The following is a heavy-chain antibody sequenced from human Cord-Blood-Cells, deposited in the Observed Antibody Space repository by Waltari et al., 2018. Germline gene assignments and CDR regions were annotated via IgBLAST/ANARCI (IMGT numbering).Heavy chain of an antibody. CDR1: GGSLSSYY. D-gene: IGHD1-1*01. Sequence: QVQLQESGPGLVTPSETLSLTCTVSGGSLSSYYWSRIRQPPGKGLEWIGYIYYSGSTNYNPSLKSRVTISVDTSKNQFSLKLSSVTAADTAVYYCARYRTGTFDYWGQGTLVTVSS. J-gene: IGHJ4*02. V-gene: IGHV4-59*01. CDR3: ARYRTGTFDY. CDR2: IYYSGST.